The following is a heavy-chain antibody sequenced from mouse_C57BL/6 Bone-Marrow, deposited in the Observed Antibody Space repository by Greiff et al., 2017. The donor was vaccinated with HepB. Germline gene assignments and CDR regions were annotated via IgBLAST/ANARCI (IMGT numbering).Heavy chain of an antibody. CDR1: GFTFSSYA. J-gene: IGHJ4*01. Sequence: EVQLVESGGGLVKPGGSLKLSCAASGFTFSSYAMSWVRQTPEKRLEWVATISDGGSYTYYTDNVKGRFTISRDNAKNNLYLQMSHLKSEDTAMYYCARDYDYDDAMDYWGQGTSVTVSA. D-gene: IGHD2-4*01. CDR3: ARDYDYDDAMDY. V-gene: IGHV5-4*01. CDR2: ISDGGSYT.